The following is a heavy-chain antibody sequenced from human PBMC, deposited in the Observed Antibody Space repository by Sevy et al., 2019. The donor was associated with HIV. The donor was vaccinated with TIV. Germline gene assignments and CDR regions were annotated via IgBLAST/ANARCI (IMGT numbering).Heavy chain of an antibody. CDR2: INWNGGST. J-gene: IGHJ3*02. CDR1: GFTFDDYG. D-gene: IGHD3-3*01. CDR3: ARSQSHYDFGSGHTGAFDI. Sequence: GGSLRLSCAASGFTFDDYGMSWVRQAPGKGLEWVSGINWNGGSTGYADSVKGGYTTSRDNAKNSPYLQMNSLGAEETALYDWARSQSHYDFGSGHTGAFDIWGQGTMVTVSS. V-gene: IGHV3-20*01.